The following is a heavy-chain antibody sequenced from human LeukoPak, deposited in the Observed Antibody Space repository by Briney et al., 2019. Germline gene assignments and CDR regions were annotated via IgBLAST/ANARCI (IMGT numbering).Heavy chain of an antibody. CDR3: ASDPSSSWYKHAFDI. CDR2: IRYDGSNK. CDR1: GFTFSSYG. D-gene: IGHD6-13*01. V-gene: IGHV3-30*02. Sequence: GGSLRLSCAASGFTFSSYGMHWVRQAPGKGLEWVAFIRYDGSNKYYADSVKGRFTISRDNSKNTLYLQMNSLRAEDTAVYYCASDPSSSWYKHAFDIWGQGTMVTVSS. J-gene: IGHJ3*02.